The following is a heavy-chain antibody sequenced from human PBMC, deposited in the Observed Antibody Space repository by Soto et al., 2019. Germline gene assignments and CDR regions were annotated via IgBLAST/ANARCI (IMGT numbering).Heavy chain of an antibody. CDR1: GYTFTSYA. CDR3: ARGRRDGYRNYFDY. J-gene: IGHJ4*02. D-gene: IGHD5-12*01. Sequence: QVQLVQSGAEVKKPGASVKVSCKASGYTFTSYAMHWVRQAPGQRLEWMGWINAGNGNTKYSQKCQGRVTITRDTSASTAYMELSSLRSEDTAVYYCARGRRDGYRNYFDYWGQGTLVTVSS. CDR2: INAGNGNT. V-gene: IGHV1-3*01.